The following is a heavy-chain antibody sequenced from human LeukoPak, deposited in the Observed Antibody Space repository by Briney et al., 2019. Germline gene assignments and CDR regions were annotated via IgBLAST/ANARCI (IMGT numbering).Heavy chain of an antibody. CDR2: ISTYSGNT. Sequence: ASVKVSCKASGYTFTSYGISWVRQAPGQGLEWMGLISTYSGNTNFAQKLQGRVNMTTDTSTSTAYMELRSLRSDDTAVYFCARGADTGSYGSLGYFDYWGQGTLVTVSS. D-gene: IGHD3-16*01. V-gene: IGHV1-18*01. J-gene: IGHJ4*02. CDR3: ARGADTGSYGSLGYFDY. CDR1: GYTFTSYG.